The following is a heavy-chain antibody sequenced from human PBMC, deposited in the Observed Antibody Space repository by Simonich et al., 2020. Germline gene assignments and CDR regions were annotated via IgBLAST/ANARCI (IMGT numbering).Heavy chain of an antibody. V-gene: IGHV3-33*01. CDR3: ARAYSSSWYNWFDP. J-gene: IGHJ5*02. D-gene: IGHD6-13*01. CDR2: IWYDGSNK. CDR1: GFTFSSCG. Sequence: QLQRVESGVGVVQLGRSLGLSVAASGFTFSSCGMHWGRKAPGKGREWVAVIWYDGSNKYYADSVKGRFTISRDNSKNTLYLQMNSLRAEDTAVYYCARAYSSSWYNWFDPWGQGTLVTVSS.